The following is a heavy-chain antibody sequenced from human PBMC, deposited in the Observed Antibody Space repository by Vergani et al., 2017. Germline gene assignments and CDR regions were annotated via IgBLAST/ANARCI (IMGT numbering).Heavy chain of an antibody. D-gene: IGHD3-16*01. V-gene: IGHV4-34*02. J-gene: IGHJ4*02. Sequence: QVHLQQRGAGVLKPSETLSLTCGVIGGSLSGYFWSWIRQSPGRGLEWIGEITEIGSAKYRPSATSRVTISVDRSRGEFTLTVTSVTAADTGLYFCTSRRPRLNLGSKSNAGTFDSWGQGTLVTVSS. CDR3: TSRRPRLNLGSKSNAGTFDS. CDR1: GGSLSGYF. CDR2: ITEIGSA.